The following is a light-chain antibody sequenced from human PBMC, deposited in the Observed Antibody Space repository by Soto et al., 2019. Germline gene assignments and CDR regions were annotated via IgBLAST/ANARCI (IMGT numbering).Light chain of an antibody. CDR1: SSNIGINY. Sequence: QSVLTQPPSVSAAPGQKVTISCSGSSSNIGINYVSWYQQLPGTAPKLLIYDNNKRPSGIPDRFSGSKSGTSATLGITGLQTGDEADYYCGTWDSSLSALYVFGTGTQLTVL. V-gene: IGLV1-51*01. J-gene: IGLJ1*01. CDR2: DNN. CDR3: GTWDSSLSALYV.